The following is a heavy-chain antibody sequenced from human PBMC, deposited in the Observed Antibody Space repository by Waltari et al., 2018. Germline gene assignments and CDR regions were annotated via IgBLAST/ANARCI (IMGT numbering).Heavy chain of an antibody. CDR2: IRYDGSNK. J-gene: IGHJ4*02. V-gene: IGHV3-30*02. Sequence: QVQLVESGGGVVQPGGSLRLSCAASGFTFSSYGMHWVRQAPGKGLEWVAFIRYDGSNKYYADSVKGRFTISRDNSKNTLYLQMNSLRAEDTAVYYCAKDHSLLWFGESYFDYWGQGTLVTVSS. CDR3: AKDHSLLWFGESYFDY. CDR1: GFTFSSYG. D-gene: IGHD3-10*01.